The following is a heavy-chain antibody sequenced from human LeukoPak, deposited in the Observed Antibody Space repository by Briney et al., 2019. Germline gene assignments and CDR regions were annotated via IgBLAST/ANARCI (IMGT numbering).Heavy chain of an antibody. J-gene: IGHJ4*02. V-gene: IGHV4-39*07. CDR2: LHYIVNT. Sequence: SETLSLTCSVSGGSISGNSHYWGWIRQPPGKGLEWIGSLHYIVNTYYNPSLKSRVTISADTSKNQFSLKLSSVTAADTAVYYCARLIAAAGTYYFDYWGQGTLVTVSS. CDR1: GGSISGNSHY. D-gene: IGHD6-13*01. CDR3: ARLIAAAGTYYFDY.